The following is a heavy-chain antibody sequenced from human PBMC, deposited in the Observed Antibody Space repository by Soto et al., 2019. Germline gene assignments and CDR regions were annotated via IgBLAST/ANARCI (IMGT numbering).Heavy chain of an antibody. D-gene: IGHD3-9*01. V-gene: IGHV3-23*01. CDR1: GFTFSLSA. CDR3: AKGPEYDILTGCDY. CDR2: RSGGGSTT. Sequence: EVQLLESGGGFVQPGESLRLSCAASGFTFSLSAMSWVRQAPGRGLDWVSSRSGGGSTTDYADSVKGRFTISRDKSKNTVHLQMNSLRAEDTAVYYCAKGPEYDILTGCDYWGQGALVTVSS. J-gene: IGHJ4*02.